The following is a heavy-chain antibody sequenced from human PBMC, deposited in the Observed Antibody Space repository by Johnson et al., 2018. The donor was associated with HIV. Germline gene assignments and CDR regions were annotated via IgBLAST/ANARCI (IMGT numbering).Heavy chain of an antibody. V-gene: IGHV3-13*01. CDR1: GFTFSNYD. CDR3: AKDLAFAYCGGDCYSGAFDI. D-gene: IGHD2-21*02. CDR2: MGTAGDT. Sequence: VQLVESGGDWVQRGGSLKLSCAASGFTFSNYDIHWVRQATGKGLEWVSTMGTAGDTYYAGSVKGRFTVSRENAKNSLYLQMNSLRAGDTAVYYCAKDLAFAYCGGDCYSGAFDIWGQGTMVTVSS. J-gene: IGHJ3*02.